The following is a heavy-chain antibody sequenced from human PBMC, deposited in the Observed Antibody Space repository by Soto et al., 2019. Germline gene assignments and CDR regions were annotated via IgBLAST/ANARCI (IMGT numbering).Heavy chain of an antibody. V-gene: IGHV1-69*01. CDR2: IIPIFGTA. CDR1: GGTFSSYA. Sequence: QVQLVQSGAEVKKPGSSVKVSCKASGGTFSSYAISWVRQAPGQGLEWMGGIIPIFGTANYAQKFQGRVTITADESTSTAYMELSSLRSEDTAVYYCARDLAQYGGNSGVFDYWGQGTLVTVSS. D-gene: IGHD2-21*02. CDR3: ARDLAQYGGNSGVFDY. J-gene: IGHJ4*02.